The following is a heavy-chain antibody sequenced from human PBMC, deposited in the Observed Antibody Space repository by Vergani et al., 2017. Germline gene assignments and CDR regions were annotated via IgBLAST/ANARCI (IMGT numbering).Heavy chain of an antibody. D-gene: IGHD2-2*01. Sequence: QVQLVQSGAEVKKPGSSVKVSCKASGGTFSSYAIIWVRQAPGQGLEWMGGIIPIFGTATYAQRFQGRVTITADESTSTAYMELSSLRSEDTAMYYCAKVNGSSTSCYGPLAYWGQGTLVTVSS. CDR2: IIPIFGTA. CDR3: AKVNGSSTSCYGPLAY. V-gene: IGHV1-69*12. CDR1: GGTFSSYA. J-gene: IGHJ4*02.